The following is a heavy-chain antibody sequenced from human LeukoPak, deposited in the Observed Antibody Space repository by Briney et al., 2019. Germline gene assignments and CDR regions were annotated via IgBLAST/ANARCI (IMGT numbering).Heavy chain of an antibody. CDR3: ARGVPSDFWSGSLYYFDY. D-gene: IGHD3-3*01. J-gene: IGHJ4*02. V-gene: IGHV4-38-2*02. CDR2: IYHSGST. Sequence: SETLSLTCTVSGYSISGGYYWGWIRQPPGKGLEWIGSIYHSGSTYYNPSLKSRVTISVDTSKNQFSLKLSSVTAADTAVYYCARGVPSDFWSGSLYYFDYWGQGTLVTVSS. CDR1: GYSISGGYY.